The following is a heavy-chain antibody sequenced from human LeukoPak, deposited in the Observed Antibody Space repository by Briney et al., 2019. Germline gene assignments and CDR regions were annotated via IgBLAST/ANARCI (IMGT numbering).Heavy chain of an antibody. CDR1: GYTFTGYY. V-gene: IGHV1-2*02. CDR2: INPNSGGT. J-gene: IGHJ1*01. CDR3: ARGGSSSWYLGEGYFQH. Sequence: ASVEVSCKASGYTFTGYYMHWVRQAPGQGLEWMGWINPNSGGTNYAQKFQGRVTMTRDTSISTAYMELSRLRSDDTAVYYCARGGSSSWYLGEGYFQHWGQGTLVTVSS. D-gene: IGHD6-13*01.